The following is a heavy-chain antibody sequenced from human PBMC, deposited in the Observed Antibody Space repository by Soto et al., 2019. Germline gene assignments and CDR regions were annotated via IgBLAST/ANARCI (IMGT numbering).Heavy chain of an antibody. CDR1: GGSVRDGSYY. J-gene: IGHJ5*02. V-gene: IGHV4-61*01. Sequence: SETLSLTCTVSGGSVRDGSYYWAWLRQPPGKGLEWIGHIYHSGSTIYNPSLKSRVTISIDTSKSQFSLNLNSMTAADTALYYCAGYNWNYYFDPWGQGTLVTVSS. CDR3: AGYNWNYYFDP. D-gene: IGHD1-7*01. CDR2: IYHSGST.